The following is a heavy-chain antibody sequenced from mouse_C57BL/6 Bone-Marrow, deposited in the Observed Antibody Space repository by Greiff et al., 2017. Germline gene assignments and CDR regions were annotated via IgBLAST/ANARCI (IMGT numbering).Heavy chain of an antibody. J-gene: IGHJ2*01. CDR3: ARVTTVVHLDY. CDR1: GYTFTSYW. Sequence: VQLQQPGAELVKPGASVKLSCKASGYTFTSYWMQWVKQRPGQGLEWIGEIDPSDSYTNYNQKFKGKATLTVDTSSSTAYMQLSSLTSEDSAVYYCARVTTVVHLDYWGQGTTLTVSS. CDR2: IDPSDSYT. D-gene: IGHD1-1*01. V-gene: IGHV1-50*01.